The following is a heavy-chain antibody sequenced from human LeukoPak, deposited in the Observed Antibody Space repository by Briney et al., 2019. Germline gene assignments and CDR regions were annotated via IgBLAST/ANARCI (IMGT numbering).Heavy chain of an antibody. D-gene: IGHD4-23*01. V-gene: IGHV3-21*06. CDR3: ARGTIGGNPASAY. CDR2: IGTDGYS. Sequence: GRSLRLSCAASGFTFSSYAMHWVRQAPGKGLEWVSSIGTDGYSYSADSVKGRFTISRDNAKSTLYLQMDNLTVEDTALYYCARGTIGGNPASAYWGQGTLVTVSS. J-gene: IGHJ4*02. CDR1: GFTFSSYA.